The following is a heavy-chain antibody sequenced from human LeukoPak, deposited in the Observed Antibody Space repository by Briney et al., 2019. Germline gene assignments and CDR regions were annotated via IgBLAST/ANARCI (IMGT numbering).Heavy chain of an antibody. CDR1: GGSFSTYY. D-gene: IGHD6-19*01. V-gene: IGHV4-4*07. CDR2: TYTSGST. Sequence: SETLSLTCTVSGGSFSTYYWSWIRQPAGKGLEWIGRTYTSGSTNYNPSLKSRLTMSVDTSKNHFSLKLSSVTAADTAVYYCASWYSSGWGYWGQGTLVTVSS. J-gene: IGHJ4*02. CDR3: ASWYSSGWGY.